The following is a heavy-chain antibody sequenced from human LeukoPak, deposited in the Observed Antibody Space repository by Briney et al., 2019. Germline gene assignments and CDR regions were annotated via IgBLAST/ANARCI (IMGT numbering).Heavy chain of an antibody. Sequence: GGSLRLSCAASGFTFDDYAMHWVRQAPGKGLEWVSGISWNSGSIGYADSVKGRFTISRDHAKNSLYLQMNSLRAEDTALYYCAKDALEYYYDSSGYDYYYYYGMDVWGQGTTVTVSS. CDR3: AKDALEYYYDSSGYDYYYYYGMDV. D-gene: IGHD3-22*01. V-gene: IGHV3-9*01. J-gene: IGHJ6*02. CDR2: ISWNSGSI. CDR1: GFTFDDYA.